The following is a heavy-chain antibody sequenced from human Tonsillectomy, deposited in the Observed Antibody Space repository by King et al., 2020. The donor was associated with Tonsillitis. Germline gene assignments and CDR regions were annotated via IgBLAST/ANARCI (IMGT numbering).Heavy chain of an antibody. CDR3: ARYSGSYYSFDY. J-gene: IGHJ4*02. D-gene: IGHD1-26*01. V-gene: IGHV4-39*01. Sequence: QLQESGPGLVKPSETLSLTCAVSGGFITSSNYYWGWIRKPPGKGLGWIGNIYYSGTTYYNPSLQSRVTISVDTSKNQFSLKLSSVSAADTAVYYCARYSGSYYSFDYWSQGTLVTVSS. CDR1: GGFITSSNYY. CDR2: IYYSGTT.